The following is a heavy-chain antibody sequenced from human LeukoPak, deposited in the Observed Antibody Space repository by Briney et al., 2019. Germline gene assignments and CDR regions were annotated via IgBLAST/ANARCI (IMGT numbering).Heavy chain of an antibody. CDR3: ARDDSRGYSYGYYYYYYMDV. CDR1: GFTFSSYS. V-gene: IGHV3-21*01. Sequence: GGSLRLSCAASGFTFSSYSMNWVRQAPGKGLEWVSSISSSSSYIYYADSVKGRFTITRDNAKNSLYLQMNSLRAEDTAVYYCARDDSRGYSYGYYYYYYMDVWGKGTTVTVSS. CDR2: ISSSSSYI. D-gene: IGHD5-18*01. J-gene: IGHJ6*03.